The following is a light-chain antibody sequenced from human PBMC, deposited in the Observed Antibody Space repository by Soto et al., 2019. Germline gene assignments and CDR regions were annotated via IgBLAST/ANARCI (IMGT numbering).Light chain of an antibody. CDR2: DAS. CDR3: QQRSNWPAPT. V-gene: IGKV3-11*01. J-gene: IGKJ4*01. CDR1: QSVSSY. Sequence: EIVLTQSPATLSLSPGERAALSCRASQSVSSYLAWYQQKPGQAPRLLIYDASNRATGIPARFSCSGSGTDFTLTSSSLEPEDFAVYYCQQRSNWPAPTFDGGTKVEIK.